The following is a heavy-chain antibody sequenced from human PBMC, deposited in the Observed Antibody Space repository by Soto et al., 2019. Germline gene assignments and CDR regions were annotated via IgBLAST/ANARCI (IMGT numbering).Heavy chain of an antibody. Sequence: QVQLVQSGAEEKKPGASVKVSCKASGYSFTSYAMHWVRQAPGQRLEWMGWINAGNGNTKYSQKFQGRVTITRDTSASTAYMELSSLRSEDTAVYYCARGVAPYYFDYWGQGTLVTVSS. V-gene: IGHV1-3*05. CDR2: INAGNGNT. D-gene: IGHD2-15*01. CDR1: GYSFTSYA. J-gene: IGHJ4*02. CDR3: ARGVAPYYFDY.